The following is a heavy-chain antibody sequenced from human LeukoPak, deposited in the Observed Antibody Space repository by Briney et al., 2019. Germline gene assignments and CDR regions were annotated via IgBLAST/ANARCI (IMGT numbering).Heavy chain of an antibody. CDR1: GGSVSSYY. D-gene: IGHD6-13*01. Sequence: SETLSLTCTVSGGSVSSYYWSWIRQPPGKGLEWIGYIYYSGTTNYNPTLKSRVTISVDTSKNQFSLKLRSVTAADTAVYYCARGVYIAAAQYGYWGQGTLVTVSS. CDR2: IYYSGTT. J-gene: IGHJ4*02. CDR3: ARGVYIAAAQYGY. V-gene: IGHV4-59*02.